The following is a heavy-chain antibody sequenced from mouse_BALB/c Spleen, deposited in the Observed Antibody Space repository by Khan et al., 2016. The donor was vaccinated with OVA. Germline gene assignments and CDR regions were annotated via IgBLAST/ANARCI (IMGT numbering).Heavy chain of an antibody. V-gene: IGHV1-7*01. D-gene: IGHD1-1*01. CDR1: GYTFANYW. CDR2: INPSTGYN. J-gene: IGHJ2*01. Sequence: QVQLQQSGAELAKPGASVKMSCKASGYTFANYWMHWVKQRPGQGLDWIGDINPSTGYNDYNQKVKDKATLTADKSSSTAYMQLSSLTSEDSAVYYCSRVGSSYGTTFVYWGQGTTLTVSS. CDR3: SRVGSSYGTTFVY.